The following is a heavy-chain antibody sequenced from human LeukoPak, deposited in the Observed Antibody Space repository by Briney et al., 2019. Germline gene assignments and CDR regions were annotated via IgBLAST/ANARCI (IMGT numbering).Heavy chain of an antibody. Sequence: GGSLRLSCAASGFTFSTYSMNWVRQAPGKGLEWVSSIATSSDYIYYAGSLKGRFTISRGNAKNSLYLHMNSLRPDDTAVYYCARGRSITILRGVAISDGFDIWGQGTKVTVS. V-gene: IGHV3-21*06. CDR1: GFTFSTYS. CDR3: ARGRSITILRGVAISDGFDI. J-gene: IGHJ3*02. CDR2: IATSSDYI. D-gene: IGHD3-10*01.